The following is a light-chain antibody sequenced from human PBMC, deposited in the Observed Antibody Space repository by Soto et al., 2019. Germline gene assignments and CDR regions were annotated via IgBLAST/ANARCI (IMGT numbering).Light chain of an antibody. CDR1: QGISSY. CDR3: QQYTNTNNPWM. Sequence: DIQLTQSPSFLSASVGDTDTITCRASQGISSYLAWYQQKPGKAPKLLIYAASTLQSGVPSRFSGSGSGTEFTLIISGLQPDDSATYYCQQYTNTNNPWMFGQGTKVDIK. V-gene: IGKV1-9*01. J-gene: IGKJ1*01. CDR2: AAS.